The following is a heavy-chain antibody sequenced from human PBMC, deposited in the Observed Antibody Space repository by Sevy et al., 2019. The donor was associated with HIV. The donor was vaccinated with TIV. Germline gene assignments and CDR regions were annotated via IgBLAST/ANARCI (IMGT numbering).Heavy chain of an antibody. CDR3: TPSAHEWFDP. CDR1: GFTFSNAW. CDR2: IKSKNDGGTT. Sequence: GGSLRLSCAASGFTFSNAWMSWVRQAPGKGLEWVGRIKSKNDGGTTDYAAPVKGRFTISRDHSKNTLYLQMNSLKTGDTAVYYCTPSAHEWFDPWGQGTLVTVSS. V-gene: IGHV3-15*01. J-gene: IGHJ5*02.